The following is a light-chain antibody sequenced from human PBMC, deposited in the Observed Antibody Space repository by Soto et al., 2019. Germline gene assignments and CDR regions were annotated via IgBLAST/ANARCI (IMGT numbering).Light chain of an antibody. CDR1: RSDIGAYNY. CDR2: DVN. Sequence: QSALTQPASVSGSPGQSITISCTGTRSDIGAYNYVSWYQRHPGNAPKLLIYDVNSRPSGVSTRFSGSKSGNTASLTISGLQPEDEADYYCASYTASDSVYVFGSGTKLTVL. V-gene: IGLV2-14*01. J-gene: IGLJ1*01. CDR3: ASYTASDSVYV.